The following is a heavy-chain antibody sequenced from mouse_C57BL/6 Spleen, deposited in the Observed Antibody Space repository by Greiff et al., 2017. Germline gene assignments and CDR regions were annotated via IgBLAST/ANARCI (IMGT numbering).Heavy chain of an antibody. CDR1: GYTFTDYY. Sequence: VQLKQSGPVLVKPGASVKMSCKASGYTFTDYYMNWVKQSHGKSLEWIGVINPYNGGTSYNQKFKGKATLTVDKSSSTAYMELNSLTSEDSAVYYCARDGNYLGAMDYWGQGTSVTVSS. D-gene: IGHD2-1*01. CDR2: INPYNGGT. V-gene: IGHV1-19*01. J-gene: IGHJ4*01. CDR3: ARDGNYLGAMDY.